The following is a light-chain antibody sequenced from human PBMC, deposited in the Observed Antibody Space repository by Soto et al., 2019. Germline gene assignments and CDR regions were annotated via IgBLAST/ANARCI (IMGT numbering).Light chain of an antibody. CDR3: QQRSNWPRGYT. CDR1: QSVSSY. V-gene: IGKV3-11*01. Sequence: EIVLTQSPATLSLSPGERATLSCRASQSVSSYLAWYQQKPGQAPRLLIYDASNRATGIPARFSGSGSGTDFTLTISSLEPEDFAVYYCQQRSNWPRGYTFGQGNKLEIK. CDR2: DAS. J-gene: IGKJ2*01.